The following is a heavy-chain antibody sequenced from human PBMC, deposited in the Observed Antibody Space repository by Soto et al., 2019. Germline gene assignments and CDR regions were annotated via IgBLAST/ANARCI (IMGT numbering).Heavy chain of an antibody. CDR2: IWYDGSNK. CDR3: ARGEGTGRGFDY. Sequence: QVQLVASAGGVLQHGRSLRRSGAASGSTFSSYVMHWVRQAPGKGLEWVALIWYDGSNKDYADSVKGRFTISRDNVNNKLYMQMNSLSADDTAVYYCARGEGTGRGFDYWGQGTLVTVSS. CDR1: GSTFSSYV. V-gene: IGHV3-33*01. D-gene: IGHD3-10*01. J-gene: IGHJ4*02.